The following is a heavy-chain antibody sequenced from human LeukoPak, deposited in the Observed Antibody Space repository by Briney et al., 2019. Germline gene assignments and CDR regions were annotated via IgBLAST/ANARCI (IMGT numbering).Heavy chain of an antibody. D-gene: IGHD1/OR15-1a*01. V-gene: IGHV1-46*01. J-gene: IGHJ4*02. CDR3: AREMGRTCYCDY. CDR2: ITPSAGRT. Sequence: ASVKVSRKSTVYTFTSYYIHWVRHSPGQAPERVGIITPSAGRTGYEQKFQGRVTMTRDTSTSTDYTVLSSLRSENTAVYYCAREMGRTCYCDYWGQGNLVTVSS. CDR1: VYTFTSYY.